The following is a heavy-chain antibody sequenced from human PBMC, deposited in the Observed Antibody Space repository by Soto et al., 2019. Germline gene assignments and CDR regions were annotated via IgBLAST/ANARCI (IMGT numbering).Heavy chain of an antibody. V-gene: IGHV1-3*01. CDR2: INAGNGNT. CDR1: GYTFTSYA. J-gene: IGHJ5*02. D-gene: IGHD3-22*01. Sequence: GASVKVSCKASGYTFTSYAMHWVRQAPGQRLEWMGWINAGNGNTKYSQKFQGRVTITRDTSASTAYMELSSLRSEDTAVYYCARDLRARYYYDSSGYYLGPWGQGTLVTSPQ. CDR3: ARDLRARYYYDSSGYYLGP.